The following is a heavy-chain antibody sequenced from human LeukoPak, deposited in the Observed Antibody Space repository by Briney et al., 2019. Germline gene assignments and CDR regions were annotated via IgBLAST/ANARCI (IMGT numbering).Heavy chain of an antibody. CDR1: GGTFSCYA. CDR2: IIPILGIA. CDR3: ATLADEYSSSAEAFDS. Sequence: ASVTLSFTASGGTFSCYAIIWVRQAPGQGLEWRGRIIPILGIANYAQKFQGRVTITADKSTSTAYMELSSLRSEDTAVYYCATLADEYSSSAEAFDSLGQGTMVTVSS. J-gene: IGHJ3*02. D-gene: IGHD6-6*01. V-gene: IGHV1-69*04.